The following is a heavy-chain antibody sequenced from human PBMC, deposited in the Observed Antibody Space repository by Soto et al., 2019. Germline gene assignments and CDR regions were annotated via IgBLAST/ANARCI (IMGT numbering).Heavy chain of an antibody. J-gene: IGHJ5*02. D-gene: IGHD6-13*01. Sequence: GGSLRLSCAASGFIFSSYGMHWVRQAPGKGLEWVAVIWYDGSNKYYADSVKGRFTISRDNSNNTLYLQMNSLRAEYTAVYYCARDRLAAPRIIDWFDPWGQGTLVTVSS. CDR3: ARDRLAAPRIIDWFDP. V-gene: IGHV3-33*01. CDR2: IWYDGSNK. CDR1: GFIFSSYG.